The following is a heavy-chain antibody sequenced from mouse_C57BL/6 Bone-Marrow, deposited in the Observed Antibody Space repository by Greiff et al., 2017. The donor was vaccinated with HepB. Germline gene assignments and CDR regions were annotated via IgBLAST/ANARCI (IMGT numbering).Heavy chain of an antibody. CDR2: IYPRDGSS. V-gene: IGHV1-78*01. Sequence: VKLQESDAELVKPGASVKISCKASGYTFTDHTIHWMKQRPEQGLEWIGYIYPRDGSSRYNEKFKGKATLTEDKSSSTAYMQLNSLTSEDSAVFFCARRTTVGYFDVWGTGTTVTVSS. CDR3: ARRTTVGYFDV. D-gene: IGHD1-1*01. J-gene: IGHJ1*03. CDR1: GYTFTDHT.